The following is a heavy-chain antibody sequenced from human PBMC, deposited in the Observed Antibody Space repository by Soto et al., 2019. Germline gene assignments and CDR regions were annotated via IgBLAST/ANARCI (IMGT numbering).Heavy chain of an antibody. CDR1: GGSISSGGYS. Sequence: SETLSLTGAVSGGSISSGGYSWSWIRQPPGKGLEWIGYIYHSGSTYYNPSLKSRVTISVDRSKNQFSLKLSSVTAADTAVHYCARARANWGLYGMDVWGQGTTVTVSS. CDR3: ARARANWGLYGMDV. J-gene: IGHJ6*02. D-gene: IGHD7-27*01. CDR2: IYHSGST. V-gene: IGHV4-30-2*01.